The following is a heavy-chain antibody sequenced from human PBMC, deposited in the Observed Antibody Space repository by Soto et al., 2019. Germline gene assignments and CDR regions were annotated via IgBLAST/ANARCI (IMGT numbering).Heavy chain of an antibody. J-gene: IGHJ4*02. D-gene: IGHD6-13*01. Sequence: GGSLRLSCAASGFTFRSYGMHWVRQAPGKGLEWVAVISYDGSNKYYGGSVKGRFTISRDNSKNTLYLQMDSLRAEDMAVYYCAKDFSGRESSIHMLQDYWGQGTLVTVSS. CDR3: AKDFSGRESSIHMLQDY. CDR2: ISYDGSNK. V-gene: IGHV3-30*18. CDR1: GFTFRSYG.